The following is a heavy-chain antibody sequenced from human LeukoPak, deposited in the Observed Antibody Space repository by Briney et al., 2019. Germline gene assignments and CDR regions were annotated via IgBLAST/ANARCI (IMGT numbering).Heavy chain of an antibody. Sequence: SETLSLTCTVSGYSISSGYYWGWIRQPPGKGLEWIGSIYHSGSTYYNPSLKSRVTISVDTSKNQFSLKLSSVTAAGTAVYYCARIYSSGWYQFDYWGQGTLVTVSS. J-gene: IGHJ4*02. D-gene: IGHD6-19*01. CDR3: ARIYSSGWYQFDY. CDR1: GYSISSGYY. V-gene: IGHV4-38-2*02. CDR2: IYHSGST.